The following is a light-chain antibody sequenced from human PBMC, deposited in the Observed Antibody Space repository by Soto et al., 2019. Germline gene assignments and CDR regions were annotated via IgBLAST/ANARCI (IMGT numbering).Light chain of an antibody. Sequence: DIQMTQSPSTLSASVGDRVTVTCRASQSFSSWLAWYQQKPGKAPKLLIYDASSLESGVPSRFSGGGSGTEFTLTISSLQHDDFATYYCQPFRTFGQGTKVDIK. V-gene: IGKV1-5*01. CDR2: DAS. CDR1: QSFSSW. CDR3: QPFRT. J-gene: IGKJ1*01.